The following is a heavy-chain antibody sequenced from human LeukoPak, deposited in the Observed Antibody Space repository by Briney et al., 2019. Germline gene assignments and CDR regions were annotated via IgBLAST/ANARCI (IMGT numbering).Heavy chain of an antibody. CDR2: INPNSGGT. CDR1: GYTFTGYY. CDR3: VNTGYSSGWYLSDY. Sequence: GASVEVSCKASGYTFTGYYMHWVRQAPGQGLEWMGWINPNSGGTNYAQKFQGRVTMTRDTSISTAYMELSRLRSDDTAVYYCVNTGYSSGWYLSDYWGQGTLVTVSS. D-gene: IGHD6-19*01. J-gene: IGHJ4*02. V-gene: IGHV1-2*02.